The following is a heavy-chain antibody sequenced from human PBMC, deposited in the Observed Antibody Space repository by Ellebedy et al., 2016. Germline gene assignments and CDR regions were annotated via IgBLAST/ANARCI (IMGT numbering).Heavy chain of an antibody. D-gene: IGHD3-10*01. CDR2: INTNTGNP. CDR1: GYTFTSYA. J-gene: IGHJ4*02. CDR3: ARGPPINMVRGVINPPGYYFDY. V-gene: IGHV7-4-1*02. Sequence: ASVKVSCKASGYTFTSYAMNWVRQAPGQGLEWMGWINTNTGNPTYAQGFTGRFVFSLDTSDSTAYLQISSLKAEDTAVYYCARGPPINMVRGVINPPGYYFDYWGQGTLVTVSS.